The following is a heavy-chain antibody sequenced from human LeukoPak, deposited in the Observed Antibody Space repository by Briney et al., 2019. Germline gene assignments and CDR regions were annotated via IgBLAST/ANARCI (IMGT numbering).Heavy chain of an antibody. CDR1: GFTFSSYA. CDR3: ARRGIVLGAAPVLKYSFDY. J-gene: IGHJ4*02. Sequence: GGSLRLSCAASGFTFSSYAMSWVRQAPGKGLEWVSRISVSGGGTYYADSVKGRFTISRDNSKNTLYLQMNSLSAEDTAVYYCARRGIVLGAAPVLKYSFDYWGQGTLVTVSP. V-gene: IGHV3-23*01. CDR2: ISVSGGGT. D-gene: IGHD1-26*01.